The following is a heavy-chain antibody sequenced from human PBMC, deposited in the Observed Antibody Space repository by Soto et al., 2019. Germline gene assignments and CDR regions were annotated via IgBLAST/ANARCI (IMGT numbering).Heavy chain of an antibody. CDR2: ISSSGGST. Sequence: GGSLRLSCAASEFTFGTYAMSWVRQAPGKGLEWVSTISSSGGSTYFADPVKGRFTISRDNSKNTLYLQMNSLRAEDTAVYYCATRTVRVYWGQGTLVTVSS. D-gene: IGHD4-4*01. CDR1: EFTFGTYA. V-gene: IGHV3-23*01. J-gene: IGHJ4*02. CDR3: ATRTVRVY.